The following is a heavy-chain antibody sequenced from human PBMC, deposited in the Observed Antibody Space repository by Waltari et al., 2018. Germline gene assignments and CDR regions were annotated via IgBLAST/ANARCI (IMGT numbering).Heavy chain of an antibody. CDR3: TRVNGYSRILDY. D-gene: IGHD4-4*01. Sequence: EVQLVESGGGLVQPGRSLRLSCIPSGFPFGDSAMSWVRQAPGKGLEWVGFIRSKPYGGTTEYAASVKGRFTISRDDSESIAYLQMNSLKTEDTAVYYCTRVNGYSRILDYWGQGTLVTVSS. J-gene: IGHJ4*02. CDR2: IRSKPYGGTT. V-gene: IGHV3-49*04. CDR1: GFPFGDSA.